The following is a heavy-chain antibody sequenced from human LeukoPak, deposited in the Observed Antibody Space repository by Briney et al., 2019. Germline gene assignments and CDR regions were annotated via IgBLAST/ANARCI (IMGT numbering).Heavy chain of an antibody. D-gene: IGHD6-13*01. V-gene: IGHV1-69*05. CDR3: ARDALSSSWYRNWFDP. CDR2: IIPIFGTA. CDR1: GGTFSSYA. Sequence: GSSVKVSCKASGGTFSSYAISWVRQAPGQGLEWMGGIIPIFGTANYAQKFQGRVTITTDESTSTAYMELSSLRSEDTAVYYCARDALSSSWYRNWFDPWGQGTLVTVSS. J-gene: IGHJ5*02.